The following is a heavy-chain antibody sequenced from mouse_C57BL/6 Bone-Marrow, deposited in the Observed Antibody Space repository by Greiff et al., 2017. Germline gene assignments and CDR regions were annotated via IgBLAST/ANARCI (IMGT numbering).Heavy chain of an antibody. D-gene: IGHD1-1*01. CDR1: GFNIKDDY. V-gene: IGHV14-4*01. CDR2: IDHENGDT. J-gene: IGHJ2*01. CDR3: TTWGTTVVAPYYFDY. Sequence: VQLQQSGAELVRPGASVKLSCTASGFNIKDDYMHWVKQRPEQGLEWIGWIDHENGDTAYASKFQGKATITADTSSNTAYLQLSSLTSEDTAVYYWTTWGTTVVAPYYFDYWGQGTTLTVSS.